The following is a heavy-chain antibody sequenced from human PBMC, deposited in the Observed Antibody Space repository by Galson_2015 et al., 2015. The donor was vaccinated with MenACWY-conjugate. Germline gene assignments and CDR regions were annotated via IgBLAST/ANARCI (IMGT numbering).Heavy chain of an antibody. Sequence: SETLSLTCDVFGYSISNGYYWGWIRQPPGKGLEWIGIIYNTGNTYYNASLKSRVTMSVDTSKNQFSLRLTSVTAADTAVYYCARASGYDYLWGDYRFRALDVWGQGTMAIVSS. CDR2: IYNTGNT. J-gene: IGHJ3*01. D-gene: IGHD3-16*02. CDR3: ARASGYDYLWGDYRFRALDV. V-gene: IGHV4-38-2*01. CDR1: GYSISNGYY.